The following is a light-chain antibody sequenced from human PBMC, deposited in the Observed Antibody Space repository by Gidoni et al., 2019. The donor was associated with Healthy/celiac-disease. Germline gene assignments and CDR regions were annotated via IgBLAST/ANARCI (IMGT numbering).Light chain of an antibody. J-gene: IGLJ2*01. CDR3: QAWDSSTVV. Sequence: YVLPQSLPVSVSPGQTASIACSGDKLGDKYACWYQRNPGQSPVLVIYQDSKRPSGIPERFSGSNSGNTATLTISGTQAMDEADYYCQAWDSSTVVFGGGTKLTVL. CDR2: QDS. V-gene: IGLV3-1*01. CDR1: KLGDKY.